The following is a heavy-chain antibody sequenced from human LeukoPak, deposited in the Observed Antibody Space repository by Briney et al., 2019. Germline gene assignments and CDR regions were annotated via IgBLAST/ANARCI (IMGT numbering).Heavy chain of an antibody. Sequence: WASVKVSCKASGYTFSGFYIHWVRQAPGQGLEWMGWINPNSGGTNYAQKFQGRVTMTRDTSISTAYMELSRLRSDDTAVYYCARGLVVVTAMREPYFDYWGQGTLVTVSS. D-gene: IGHD2-21*02. CDR2: INPNSGGT. CDR1: GYTFSGFY. CDR3: ARGLVVVTAMREPYFDY. J-gene: IGHJ4*02. V-gene: IGHV1-2*02.